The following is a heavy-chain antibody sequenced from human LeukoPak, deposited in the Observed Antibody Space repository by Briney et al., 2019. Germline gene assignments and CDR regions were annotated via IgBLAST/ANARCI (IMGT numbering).Heavy chain of an antibody. J-gene: IGHJ4*02. CDR2: ISGSGGST. CDR3: AKSAARSLDNGEDY. CDR1: GFTFSSYA. D-gene: IGHD3-10*01. Sequence: GGSLRLSCAASGFTFSSYAMSWVRQAPGKGLEWVSAISGSGGSTYYADSVKGRFTISRDNSKNTLYLQMNSLRAGDTAVYYCAKSAARSLDNGEDYWGQGTLVTVSS. V-gene: IGHV3-23*01.